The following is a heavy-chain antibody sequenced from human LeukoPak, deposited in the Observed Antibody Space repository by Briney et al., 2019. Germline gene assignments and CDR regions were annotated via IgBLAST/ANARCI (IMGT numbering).Heavy chain of an antibody. D-gene: IGHD6-13*01. V-gene: IGHV3-11*01. CDR1: GFTFSYYY. CDR2: ISSSGSTI. Sequence: GGSLRLSCAASGFTFSYYYMSWIRQAPGQGLEWVSYISSSGSTIYDADSVKGRFTISRDNAKNSLYLQMNSLRAEDTAVYYCARVSGIAAASYGMDVWRQATTVTVSS. CDR3: ARVSGIAAASYGMDV. J-gene: IGHJ6*02.